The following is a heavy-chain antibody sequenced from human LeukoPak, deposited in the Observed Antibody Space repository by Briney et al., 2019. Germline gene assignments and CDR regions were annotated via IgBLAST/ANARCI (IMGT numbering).Heavy chain of an antibody. Sequence: SVKVSCKASGYTFTSYYMHWVRQAPGQGLEWMGGIIPIFGTANYAQKFQGRVTITADESTSTAYMELSSLRSEDTAVYYCAREGIAARPFDYWGQGTLVTVSS. CDR2: IIPIFGTA. CDR1: GYTFTSYY. V-gene: IGHV1-69*13. D-gene: IGHD6-6*01. J-gene: IGHJ4*02. CDR3: AREGIAARPFDY.